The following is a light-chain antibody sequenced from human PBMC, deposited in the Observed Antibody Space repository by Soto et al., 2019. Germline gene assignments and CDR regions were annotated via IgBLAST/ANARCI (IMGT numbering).Light chain of an antibody. Sequence: DIQMTQSPSSLSASLGDRVTITCRASQGIDNHLAWYQQKPGKAPTLLIYAASTLHSGVPSRFTGSGSGTDFTLTISSLQPEDAATYYCQKCKVAPFTFGGGTKVEI. V-gene: IGKV1-27*01. CDR2: AAS. CDR3: QKCKVAPFT. CDR1: QGIDNH. J-gene: IGKJ4*01.